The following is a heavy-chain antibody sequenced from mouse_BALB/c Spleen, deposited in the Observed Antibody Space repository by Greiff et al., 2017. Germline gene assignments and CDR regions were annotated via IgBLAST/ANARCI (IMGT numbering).Heavy chain of an antibody. CDR1: GFTFSSYT. V-gene: IGHV5-6-4*01. CDR2: ISSGGSYT. J-gene: IGHJ4*01. CDR3: TRELPYAMDY. Sequence: EVQRVESGGGLVKPGGSLKLSCAASGFTFSSYTMSWVRQTPEKRLEWVATISSGGSYTYYPDSVKGRFTISRDNAKNTLYLQMSSLKSEDTAMYYCTRELPYAMDYWGQGTSVTVSS.